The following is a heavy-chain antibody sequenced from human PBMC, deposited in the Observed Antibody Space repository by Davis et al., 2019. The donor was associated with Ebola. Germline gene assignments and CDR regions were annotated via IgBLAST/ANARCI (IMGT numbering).Heavy chain of an antibody. J-gene: IGHJ5*02. V-gene: IGHV1-2*02. CDR2: INPKSGDT. CDR3: ARGPRFDP. Sequence: ASVKVSCKASGYTFTDQHMHWVRQAPGQGLEWMGGINPKSGDTYYAQKFQGRVTVTRDTSISTAYMELSRLRSDDTAVYYCARGPRFDPWGQGTLVTVSS. CDR1: GYTFTDQH.